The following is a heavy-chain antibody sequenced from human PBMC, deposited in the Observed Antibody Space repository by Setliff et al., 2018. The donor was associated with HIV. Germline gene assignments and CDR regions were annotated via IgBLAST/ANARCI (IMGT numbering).Heavy chain of an antibody. CDR1: GYTFTAFG. CDR2: ISGYNGHA. Sequence: ASVKVSCKASGYTFTAFGMNWLRQAPGQGLEWVAWISGYNGHANYAQRFQGRVTVTTDTSTSTAYMELRSLRSDDTAVYFCARVGPFEFDSSGYAEFWGQGTPVTVSS. D-gene: IGHD3-22*01. J-gene: IGHJ4*02. V-gene: IGHV1-18*01. CDR3: ARVGPFEFDSSGYAEF.